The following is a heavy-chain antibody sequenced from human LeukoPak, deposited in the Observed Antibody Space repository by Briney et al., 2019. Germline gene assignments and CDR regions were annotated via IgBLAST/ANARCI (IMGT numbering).Heavy chain of an antibody. CDR2: INPKNGGT. CDR3: VRDHYVSGNYVLDDY. CDR1: GYTFSDYY. J-gene: IGHJ4*02. Sequence: GASVKVSCKASGYTFSDYYMHWVRQAPGQGLEWMGWINPKNGGTNYAQKFQGRVTMTRDTSISAAYMALSRLRSDDTAVYYCVRDHYVSGNYVLDDYWGQGTLVTVSS. D-gene: IGHD3-16*01. V-gene: IGHV1-2*02.